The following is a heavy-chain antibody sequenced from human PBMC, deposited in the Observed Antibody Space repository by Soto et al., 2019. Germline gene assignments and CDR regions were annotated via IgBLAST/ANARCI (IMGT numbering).Heavy chain of an antibody. CDR3: AREGRRDGYNSAFDI. V-gene: IGHV4-31*03. Sequence: SETLSLTCTVSGGSISSGGYYWSWNRQHPGKGLEWIGYIYYSGSTYYNPSLKSRVTISVDTSKNQFSLKLSSVTAADTAVYYCAREGRRDGYNSAFDIWGQGTMVTVSS. D-gene: IGHD5-12*01. CDR2: IYYSGST. CDR1: GGSISSGGYY. J-gene: IGHJ3*02.